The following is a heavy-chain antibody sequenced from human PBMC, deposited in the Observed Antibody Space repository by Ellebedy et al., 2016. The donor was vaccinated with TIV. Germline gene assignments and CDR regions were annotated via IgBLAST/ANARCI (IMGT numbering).Heavy chain of an antibody. CDR3: AKLGGVLSWYADY. D-gene: IGHD6-13*01. J-gene: IGHJ4*02. V-gene: IGHV3-23*01. CDR2: ISNVGDTT. Sequence: GESLKISCAASGFTFGCCAMSWVRQAPGKGLEWVSVISNVGDTTYAASVKGRFTISSDNSKNTLYLQMNSLRADDTAIYYCAKLGGVLSWYADYWGLGTLVTVSS. CDR1: GFTFGCCA.